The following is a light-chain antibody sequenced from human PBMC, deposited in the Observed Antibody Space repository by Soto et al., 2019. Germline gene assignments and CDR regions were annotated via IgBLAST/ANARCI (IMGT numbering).Light chain of an antibody. CDR2: EVS. V-gene: IGLV2-8*01. J-gene: IGLJ2*01. CDR1: SSDVGGYNY. CDR3: SSYAGSNNRRVV. Sequence: SALTQPPSASGSPGQSVTISCTGTSSDVGGYNYVSWYQQHPGKAPKLMIYEVSKRPSGVPDRFSGSKSGNTASLTVSGLQAEDEADYYCSSYAGSNNRRVVFGGGTKLTVL.